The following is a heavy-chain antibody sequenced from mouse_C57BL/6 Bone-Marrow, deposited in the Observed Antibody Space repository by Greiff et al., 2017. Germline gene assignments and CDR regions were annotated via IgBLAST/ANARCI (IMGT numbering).Heavy chain of an antibody. CDR3: ARLPTIVTHYYAMDY. CDR2: INYDGSST. V-gene: IGHV5-16*01. CDR1: GFTFSDYY. D-gene: IGHD2-5*01. J-gene: IGHJ4*01. Sequence: EVKLVESAGGLVQPGSSMKLSCTASGFTFSDYYMAWVRQVPEKGLEWVANINYDGSSTYYLDSLKSRFIISRDNAKNILYLQMSSLKSEDTATYYCARLPTIVTHYYAMDYWGQGTSVTVSS.